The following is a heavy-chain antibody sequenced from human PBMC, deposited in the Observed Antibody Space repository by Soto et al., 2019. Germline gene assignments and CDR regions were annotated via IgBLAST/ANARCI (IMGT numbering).Heavy chain of an antibody. Sequence: GGSLRLSCTASGFTFSTFGMHWVRQAPGEGLEWVAVISYDGNTKYYADSVKGRFTISRDNSRNTVFLQMNGLRAEDTALFYCAEDRLPSSGGDCGAWGQGSLVTASS. V-gene: IGHV3-30*18. D-gene: IGHD2-21*02. CDR3: AEDRLPSSGGDCGA. CDR2: ISYDGNTK. CDR1: GFTFSTFG. J-gene: IGHJ5*02.